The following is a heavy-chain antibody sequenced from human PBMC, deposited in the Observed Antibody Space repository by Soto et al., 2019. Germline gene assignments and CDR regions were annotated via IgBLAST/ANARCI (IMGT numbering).Heavy chain of an antibody. J-gene: IGHJ4*02. V-gene: IGHV1-18*01. CDR1: GYTFTGYA. CDR2: ISADNGNK. CDR3: AREPNYFDY. Sequence: XAVKVSCKASGYTFTGYAMHWVRQAPGQRLEWMGWISADNGNKKYAQKVQGRVTMTTDTSSSTAYMELRSLRSDDTAVYYCAREPNYFDYWGQGTLVTVSS.